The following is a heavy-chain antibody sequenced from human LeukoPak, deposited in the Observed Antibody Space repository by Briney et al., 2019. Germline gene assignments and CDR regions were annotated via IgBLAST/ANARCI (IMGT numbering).Heavy chain of an antibody. V-gene: IGHV3-30-3*01. D-gene: IGHD3-3*01. CDR2: ISYDGSNK. CDR3: ARGPGITIFGVVDFDY. Sequence: GGSPRLSCAASGFTFSSYAMHWVRQAPGKGLEWVAVISYDGSNKYYADSVKGRFTISRDNSKNTLYLQMNSLRAEDTAVYYCARGPGITIFGVVDFDYWGQGTLVTVSS. CDR1: GFTFSSYA. J-gene: IGHJ4*02.